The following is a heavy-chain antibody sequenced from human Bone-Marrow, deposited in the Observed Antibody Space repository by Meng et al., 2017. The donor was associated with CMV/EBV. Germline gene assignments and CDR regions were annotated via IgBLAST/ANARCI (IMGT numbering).Heavy chain of an antibody. V-gene: IGHV4-31*02. CDR2: IHNSGIT. D-gene: IGHD3-22*01. J-gene: IGHJ4*02. CDR3: ARDVYYYGSSGYSGGYFDY. CDR1: RSGGSH. Sequence: RSGGSHWSWIPQHPGKGLELIWFIHNSGITYYNPSLKSRVSISVDTSKNQFSLKLTSVTAADTAVYYCARDVYYYGSSGYSGGYFDYWGQGTLVTVSS.